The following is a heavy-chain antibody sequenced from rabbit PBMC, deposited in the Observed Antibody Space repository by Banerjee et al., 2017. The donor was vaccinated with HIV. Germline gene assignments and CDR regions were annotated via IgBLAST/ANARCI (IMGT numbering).Heavy chain of an antibody. CDR1: GFSFSSGYY. CDR2: IYTSSGNT. Sequence: QEQLKESGGGLVQPGGSLTLTCTASGFSFSSGYYMCWVRQAPGKGLEWIGCIYTSSGNTYYASWAKGRFTISKTSSTTVTLQMTSLTAADTATYFCARNLYGIVSASITLWGPGTLVTVS. V-gene: IGHV1S45*01. J-gene: IGHJ4*01. D-gene: IGHD5-1*01. CDR3: ARNLYGIVSASITL.